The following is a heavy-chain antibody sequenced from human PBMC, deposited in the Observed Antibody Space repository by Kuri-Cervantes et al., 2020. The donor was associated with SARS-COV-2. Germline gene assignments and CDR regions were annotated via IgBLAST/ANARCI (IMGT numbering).Heavy chain of an antibody. CDR1: GFTFSDYY. CDR2: ISSSGRTI. Sequence: GESLKISCAASGFTFSDYYMSWNRQAPGKGLGWVSYISSSGRTIYYADSVKGQFTISRDNAKNSLYLKMNSPRAEATAVYYWARPEMVRGVDYWGQGTLVTVSS. D-gene: IGHD5-24*01. CDR3: ARPEMVRGVDY. V-gene: IGHV3-11*01. J-gene: IGHJ4*02.